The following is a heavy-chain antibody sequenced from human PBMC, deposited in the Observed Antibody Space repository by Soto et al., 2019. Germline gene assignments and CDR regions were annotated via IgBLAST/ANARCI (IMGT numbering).Heavy chain of an antibody. CDR1: GGSISSGGYY. D-gene: IGHD4-17*01. V-gene: IGHV4-31*03. CDR2: IYYSGST. Sequence: QVQLQESGPGLVKPSQTLSLTCTVSGGSISSGGYYWSWIRQHPGKGLEWIGYIYYSGSTYYNPSPKSRVTISVDTSKNQFSLKLSSVTAADTAVYYCARDYSPDYGDYAGWFDPWGQGTLVTVSS. J-gene: IGHJ5*02. CDR3: ARDYSPDYGDYAGWFDP.